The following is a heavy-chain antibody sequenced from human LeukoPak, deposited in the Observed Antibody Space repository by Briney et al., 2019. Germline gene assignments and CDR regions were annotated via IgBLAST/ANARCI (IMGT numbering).Heavy chain of an antibody. CDR1: GFTFDDYA. CDR3: AKDWGSSSGYDIGEANAFDI. J-gene: IGHJ3*02. CDR2: ISWNSGSI. Sequence: GRSLRLSCAASGFTFDDYAMHWVRQAPGKGLEWVSGISWNSGSIGYADSVKGRFTISRDNAKNSLYLQMNSLRAEDTALYYCAKDWGSSSGYDIGEANAFDIWSQGTMVTVSS. V-gene: IGHV3-9*01. D-gene: IGHD2-15*01.